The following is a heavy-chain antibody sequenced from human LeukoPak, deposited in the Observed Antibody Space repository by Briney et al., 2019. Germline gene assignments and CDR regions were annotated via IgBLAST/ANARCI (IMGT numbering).Heavy chain of an antibody. CDR2: IYYSGST. D-gene: IGHD6-25*01. V-gene: IGHV4-31*03. J-gene: IGHJ5*02. Sequence: TLSLTCTVSGGSISSGGYYWSWIRQHPGKGLEWIGYIYYSGSTYYNPSLKSRVTISVDTSKNQFSLKLSSVTAADTAVYYCARGIERVNWFDPWGQGTLVTVSS. CDR3: ARGIERVNWFDP. CDR1: GGSISSGGYY.